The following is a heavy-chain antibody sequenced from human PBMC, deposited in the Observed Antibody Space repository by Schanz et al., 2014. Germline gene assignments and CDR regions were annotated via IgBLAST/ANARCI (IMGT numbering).Heavy chain of an antibody. CDR2: ISGYTGDT. D-gene: IGHD1-26*01. CDR3: ARDNGRIPAANSFDY. CDR1: GYDFHIYA. Sequence: QVQLVQSGAEVKKPGASVTVSCKASGYDFHIYAYSWVRQAPGQGPEWIGWISGYTGDTKYAQKFQHRVNMTTDSTTSTVYMELRSRRCDDTAVYFCARDNGRIPAANSFDYWGQGTRVTVSS. J-gene: IGHJ4*02. V-gene: IGHV1-18*01.